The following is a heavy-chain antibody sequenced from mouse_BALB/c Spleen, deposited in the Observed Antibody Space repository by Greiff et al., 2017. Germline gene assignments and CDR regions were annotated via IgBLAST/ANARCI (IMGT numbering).Heavy chain of an antibody. CDR3: ARGGLYYYGSSFFMDY. CDR2: ISSGGST. D-gene: IGHD1-1*01. CDR1: GFTFSSYA. J-gene: IGHJ4*01. Sequence: EVQLVESGGGLVKPGGSLKLSCAASGFTFSSYAMSWVRQTPEKRLEWVASISSGGSTYYPDSVKGRFTISRDNARNILYLQMSSLRSEDTAMYYCARGGLYYYGSSFFMDYWGQGTSVTVSS. V-gene: IGHV5-6-5*01.